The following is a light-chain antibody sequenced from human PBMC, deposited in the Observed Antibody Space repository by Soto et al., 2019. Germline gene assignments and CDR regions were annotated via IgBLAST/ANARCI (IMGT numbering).Light chain of an antibody. CDR3: QQYHSDPIT. Sequence: DFVMTQSPDSLAVSLGERATINCRSIQSVLSNADNKNYLAWFRQKPGQPPKLLFYWASTRESGVPDRFSGSGSATDFTLTISSLQAEDVAVYYCQQYHSDPITFGQGTRREIK. CDR2: WAS. V-gene: IGKV4-1*01. J-gene: IGKJ5*01. CDR1: QSVLSNADNKNY.